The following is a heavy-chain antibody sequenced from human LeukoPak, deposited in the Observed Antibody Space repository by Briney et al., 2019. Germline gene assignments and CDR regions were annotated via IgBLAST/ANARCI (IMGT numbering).Heavy chain of an antibody. CDR2: IHYDGSNK. J-gene: IGHJ3*02. Sequence: GGSLRLSCAASGFIFTSCGMHWVRQAPGKGLEWVAFIHYDGSNKYYADSVKGRFTISRDISKNTLYLQMNSLRAEDTAVYYCARGRYGTLDAFDIWGQGTMVTVSS. CDR3: ARGRYGTLDAFDI. V-gene: IGHV3-30*02. D-gene: IGHD5-18*01. CDR1: GFIFTSCG.